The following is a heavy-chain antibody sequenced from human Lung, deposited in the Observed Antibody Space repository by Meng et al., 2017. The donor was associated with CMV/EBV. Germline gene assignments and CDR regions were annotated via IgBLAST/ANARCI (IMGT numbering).Heavy chain of an antibody. CDR1: RYSFMNCV. J-gene: IGHJ4*02. V-gene: IGHV1-2*02. CDR3: ATWNYNWSNY. CDR2: INTNSGDT. Sequence: ESRAEVKDPEASVKASCKTSRYSFMNCVVHWVGQAPEQGVELVGWINTNSGDTNYARKFQSRVTVTRDTAINTICLELTALRSDDTSIYYCATWNYNWSNYWGQGTLVTVSS. D-gene: IGHD1-1*01.